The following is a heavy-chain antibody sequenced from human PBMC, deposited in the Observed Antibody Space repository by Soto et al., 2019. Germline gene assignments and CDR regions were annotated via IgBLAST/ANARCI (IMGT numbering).Heavy chain of an antibody. D-gene: IGHD6-19*01. Sequence: SETLSLTCTVSGGSISSSSYYWGWIRQPPGKGLEWIGSIYYSGSTYYNPSLKSRVTISVDTSKNQFSLKLSSVTAADTAVYYCARPDSSGWFDYWGQGTLVTVSS. CDR3: ARPDSSGWFDY. CDR1: GGSISSSSYY. CDR2: IYYSGST. V-gene: IGHV4-39*01. J-gene: IGHJ4*02.